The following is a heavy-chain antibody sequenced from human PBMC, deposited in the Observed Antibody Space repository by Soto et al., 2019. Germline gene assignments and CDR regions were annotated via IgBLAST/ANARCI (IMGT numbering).Heavy chain of an antibody. CDR2: ISYDGSNK. CDR3: ALRGYSYGENDY. D-gene: IGHD5-18*01. Sequence: QVQLVEAGGGVVQPGRSLRLSCAASGFTFSSYAMHWVRQAPGKGLEWVAVISYDGSNKYYADSVKGRFTISRDKSKNTLYLQMTSLRAEDKAVYYCALRGYSYGENDYRGQGPLVTVSS. J-gene: IGHJ4*02. CDR1: GFTFSSYA. V-gene: IGHV3-30-3*01.